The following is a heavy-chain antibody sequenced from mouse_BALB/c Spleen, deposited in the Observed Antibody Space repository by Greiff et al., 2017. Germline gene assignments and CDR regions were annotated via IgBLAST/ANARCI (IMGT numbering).Heavy chain of an antibody. Sequence: VQLKESGGGLVQPGGSLRLSCATSGFTFTDYYMSWVRQPPGKALEWLGFIRNKANGYTTEYSASVKGRFTISRDNSQSILYLQMNTLRAEDSATYYCARDLSMRGFAYWGQGTLVTVSA. D-gene: IGHD2-3*01. J-gene: IGHJ3*01. V-gene: IGHV7-3*02. CDR1: GFTFTDYY. CDR2: IRNKANGYTT. CDR3: ARDLSMRGFAY.